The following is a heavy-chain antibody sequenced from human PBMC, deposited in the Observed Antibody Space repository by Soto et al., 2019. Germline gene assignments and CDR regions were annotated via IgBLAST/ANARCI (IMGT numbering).Heavy chain of an antibody. Sequence: PGGSLRLSCSASVFTFSSYSMNWVRQAPGKGLEWVSYISSTHYADSVRGRFTISRDNSKNTLSLQMNSLTAEDTAVYFCAKRRGAGGHFDYWGQGALVTGYS. D-gene: IGHD2-15*01. CDR1: VFTFSSYS. CDR3: AKRRGAGGHFDY. CDR2: ISST. V-gene: IGHV3-48*01. J-gene: IGHJ4*02.